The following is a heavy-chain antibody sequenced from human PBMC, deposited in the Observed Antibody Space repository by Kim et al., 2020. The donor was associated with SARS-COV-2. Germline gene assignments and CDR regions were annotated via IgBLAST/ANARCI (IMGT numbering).Heavy chain of an antibody. V-gene: IGHV5-51*01. CDR2: IYPGDSDT. D-gene: IGHD3-10*01. CDR1: GYSFTSYW. CDR3: ARGGMVRGVFDAFDI. Sequence: AESLKISCKGSGYSFTSYWIGWVRQMPGKGLEWMGIIYPGDSDTRYSPSFQGQVTISADKSISTAYLQWSSLKASDTAMYYCARGGMVRGVFDAFDIWGQGTMVTVSS. J-gene: IGHJ3*02.